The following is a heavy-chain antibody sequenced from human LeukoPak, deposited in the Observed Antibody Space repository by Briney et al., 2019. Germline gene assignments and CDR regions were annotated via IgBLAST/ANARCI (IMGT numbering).Heavy chain of an antibody. CDR2: IYTSGST. J-gene: IGHJ5*02. Sequence: SETLSLTCTVSGGSISSGSYYWSWIRQPAGKGLEWIGRIYTSGSTNYNPSLKGRVTISVDTSKNQFSLKLSSVTAADTAVYYCARAYSSSWYWNWFDPWGQGTLVTVSS. D-gene: IGHD6-13*01. V-gene: IGHV4-61*02. CDR3: ARAYSSSWYWNWFDP. CDR1: GGSISSGSYY.